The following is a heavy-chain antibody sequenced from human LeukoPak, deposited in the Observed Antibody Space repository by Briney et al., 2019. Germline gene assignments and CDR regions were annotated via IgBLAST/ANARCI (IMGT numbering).Heavy chain of an antibody. CDR2: ISYDGSNK. D-gene: IGHD3-10*01. Sequence: GRSLRLSCAASGFTFSSYGMHWVRQAPGKGLGWVAVISYDGSNKYYADSVKGRFTISRDNSKNTLYLQMNSLIAEDPAVYYCAKMGLYYGSGSYYNKGSFDYWGQGTLVTVSS. CDR1: GFTFSSYG. J-gene: IGHJ4*02. CDR3: AKMGLYYGSGSYYNKGSFDY. V-gene: IGHV3-30*18.